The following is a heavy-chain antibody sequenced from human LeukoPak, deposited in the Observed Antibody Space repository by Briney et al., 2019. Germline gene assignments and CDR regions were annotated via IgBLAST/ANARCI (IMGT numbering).Heavy chain of an antibody. CDR2: IIPILGIA. D-gene: IGHD2-2*01. CDR1: RGTFSSYT. V-gene: IGHV1-69*04. Sequence: SVKVSRKASRGTFSSYTISWVRQAPGQGLEWMGRIIPILGIANYAQKFQGRVTITADKSTSTAYMELSSLRSEDTAVYYCARDFQRDIVVVPAAMDRIWFDPWGQGTLVTVSS. CDR3: ARDFQRDIVVVPAAMDRIWFDP. J-gene: IGHJ5*02.